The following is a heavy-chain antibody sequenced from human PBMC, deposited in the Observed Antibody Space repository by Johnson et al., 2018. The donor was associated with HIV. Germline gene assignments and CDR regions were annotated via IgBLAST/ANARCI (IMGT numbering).Heavy chain of an antibody. CDR1: GFTFSSYD. CDR3: TRRCSISSCSHFAFDI. Sequence: VQLVESGGGLVQPGGSLRLSCAASGFTFSSYDMSWVRQAPGKGLEWVSGISNSGSSTYYADSVKGRFTISRDNSKNTVWLQMNSLRGEETAVYYCTRRCSISSCSHFAFDIWGQGTVVTVSS. D-gene: IGHD2-2*01. J-gene: IGHJ3*02. V-gene: IGHV3-23*04. CDR2: ISNSGSST.